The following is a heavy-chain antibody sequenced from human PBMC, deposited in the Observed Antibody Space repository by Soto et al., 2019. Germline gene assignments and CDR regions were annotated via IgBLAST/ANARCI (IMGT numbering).Heavy chain of an antibody. CDR1: GGSISTGGW. CDR2: IYYSGST. J-gene: IGHJ4*02. Sequence: PSETLSLTCDVSGGSISTGGWWSWVRQPPGKGLEWIGFIYYSGSTYYNPSLKSRVTISVDTSKNQFSLELSSVTAADTAVYYCARAPDYYNSSGHYYWAYFDYWGKGTQVTVSS. CDR3: ARAPDYYNSSGHYYWAYFDY. V-gene: IGHV4-31*11. D-gene: IGHD3-22*01.